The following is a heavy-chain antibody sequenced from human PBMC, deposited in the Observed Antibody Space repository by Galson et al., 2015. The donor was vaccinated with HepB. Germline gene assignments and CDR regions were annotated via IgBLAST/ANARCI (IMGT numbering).Heavy chain of an antibody. D-gene: IGHD5-12*01. CDR3: AREHSDYGGQN. CDR1: GGSISSGSYY. Sequence: TLSLTCTVSGGSISSGSYYWSWIRQPAGKGLEWIGRIYTSGSTNYNPSLKSRVTMSVDTSKNQFSLKLSSVTAADTAVYYCAREHSDYGGQNWGQGTLVTVSS. V-gene: IGHV4-61*02. CDR2: IYTSGST. J-gene: IGHJ4*02.